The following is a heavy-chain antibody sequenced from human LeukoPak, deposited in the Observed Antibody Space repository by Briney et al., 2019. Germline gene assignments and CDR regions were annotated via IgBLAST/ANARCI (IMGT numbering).Heavy chain of an antibody. CDR1: AFTVSTNH. V-gene: IGHV3-11*04. D-gene: IGHD6-19*01. CDR3: ARSSGWYG. CDR2: INSGGSTI. Sequence: PGGSLRLSCAASAFTVSTNHMSWVRQAPGKGLEWVSYINSGGSTIYYADSVKGRFTISRDNAKKSLYLQMNSLRAEDMAVYYCARSSGWYGWGQGTLVTVSS. J-gene: IGHJ4*02.